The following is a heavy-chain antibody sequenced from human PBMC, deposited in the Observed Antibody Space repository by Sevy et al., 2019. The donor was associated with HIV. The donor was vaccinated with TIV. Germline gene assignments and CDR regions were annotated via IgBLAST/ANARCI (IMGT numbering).Heavy chain of an antibody. V-gene: IGHV4-39*01. Sequence: SETLSLTCTVSGGSISSSSYYWGWIRQPPGKGVEWIGSIYYSGRTYYNPSLKSRVTISVDTSKNQFSLKLSSVTAADTAVYYCARQSRPSSGYYYVDWFDPWGQGTLVTVSS. CDR1: GGSISSSSYY. D-gene: IGHD3-22*01. J-gene: IGHJ5*02. CDR2: IYYSGRT. CDR3: ARQSRPSSGYYYVDWFDP.